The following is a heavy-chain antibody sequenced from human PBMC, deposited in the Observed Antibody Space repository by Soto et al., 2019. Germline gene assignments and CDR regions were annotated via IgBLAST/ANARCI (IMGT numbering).Heavy chain of an antibody. D-gene: IGHD1-26*01. J-gene: IGHJ6*02. V-gene: IGHV1-18*01. CDR1: AYAFTTYG. CDR3: VRDGRKELWVEGRNAMDV. CDR2: ISGYNSQT. Sequence: QIQLVQSGPELRKPGASVKVSCKASAYAFTTYGISWVRQAPGQGLEWMGWISGYNSQTNYAQKFRGRVTFSTDTSTSTAYMELRSLRSDDSAMYFCVRDGRKELWVEGRNAMDVWGQGTTVTVSS.